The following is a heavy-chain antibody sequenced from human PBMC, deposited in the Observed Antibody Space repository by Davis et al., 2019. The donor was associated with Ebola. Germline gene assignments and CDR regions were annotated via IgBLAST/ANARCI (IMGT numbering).Heavy chain of an antibody. CDR1: AYTFRNYY. Sequence: ASVKVSCKASAYTFRNYYIHWVRQAPGQGLEWMGLINPSAGDPRYAPRFRGRVTMTRDTSTSTVYMELNSLGYDDTAVYFCARAGYGSDLPDTYFYYYGMDVWGIGTTVTVSS. CDR3: ARAGYGSDLPDTYFYYYGMDV. V-gene: IGHV1-46*01. J-gene: IGHJ6*04. D-gene: IGHD1-26*01. CDR2: INPSAGDP.